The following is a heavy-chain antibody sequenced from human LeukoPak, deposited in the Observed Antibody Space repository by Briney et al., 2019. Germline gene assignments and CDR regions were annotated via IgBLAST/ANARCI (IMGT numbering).Heavy chain of an antibody. J-gene: IGHJ4*02. CDR1: GGSISSSSYY. V-gene: IGHV4-61*05. CDR2: FHYTGTT. Sequence: PSETLSLTCTVSGGSISSSSYYWGWIRQPPGKGLEWIAYFHYTGTTTYNPSLKSRVTIAVDTSKNQFSLKLSSVTAADTAVYYCARVGIGTVDDWGQGTLATVSS. D-gene: IGHD1-1*01. CDR3: ARVGIGTVDD.